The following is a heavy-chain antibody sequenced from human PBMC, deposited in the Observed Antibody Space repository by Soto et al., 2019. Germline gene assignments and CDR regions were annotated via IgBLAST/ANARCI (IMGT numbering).Heavy chain of an antibody. V-gene: IGHV1-18*01. Sequence: QVQLVQSGAEVKKPGASVKVSCKASGYTFSNYGISWVRQAPGQGLEWMGWISAYNGNTKYAQKLQGRVTMTTDTSTGTAYMELRSLRSEDTAVYYCAGESPPVDSWGQGTLVTVSS. J-gene: IGHJ4*02. CDR2: ISAYNGNT. CDR1: GYTFSNYG. CDR3: AGESPPVDS.